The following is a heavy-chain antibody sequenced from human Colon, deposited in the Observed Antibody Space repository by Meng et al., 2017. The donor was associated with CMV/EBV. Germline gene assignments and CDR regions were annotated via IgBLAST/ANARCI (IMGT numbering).Heavy chain of an antibody. D-gene: IGHD4-17*01. V-gene: IGHV3-30*02. CDR1: GFTFSTYG. CDR2: IRYDGSNK. J-gene: IGHJ6*02. CDR3: AKSPVTTSYYYYYYGMDV. Sequence: LSLTCAASGFTFSTYGMHWVRQAPGKGLEWLAFIRYDGSNKYYANSVKGRFTISRDNFKNTLYVQMNSLRAEDTAVYYCAKSPVTTSYYYYYYGMDVWGQGTTVTVSS.